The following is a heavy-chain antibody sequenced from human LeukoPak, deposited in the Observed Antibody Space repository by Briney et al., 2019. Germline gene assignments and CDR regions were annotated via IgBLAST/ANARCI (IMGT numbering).Heavy chain of an antibody. CDR3: ARDAEKKLRYFDWPTPHDY. J-gene: IGHJ4*02. CDR1: GGSFSGYY. CDR2: INHSGST. Sequence: PSETLSLTCAVYGGSFSGYYWSWIRQPPGKGLEWIGEINHSGSTNYNPSLKSRVTISVDTSKNQFSLKLSSVTAADTAVYYCARDAEKKLRYFDWPTPHDYWGQGTLVTVSS. D-gene: IGHD3-9*01. V-gene: IGHV4-34*01.